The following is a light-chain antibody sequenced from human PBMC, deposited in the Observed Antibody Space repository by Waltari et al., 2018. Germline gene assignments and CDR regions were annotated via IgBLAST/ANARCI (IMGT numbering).Light chain of an antibody. V-gene: IGKV3-11*01. Sequence: DIVLTLSPATLSLSPGERATPSCRASPRVSSHLAWYQQKPRQAPRLLIHDASNRATGIPARFSGSGSGPDFTLTISRLEPEDFAVYYCQQRSNWPPWTFGQGTKVEIK. J-gene: IGKJ1*01. CDR3: QQRSNWPPWT. CDR1: PRVSSH. CDR2: DAS.